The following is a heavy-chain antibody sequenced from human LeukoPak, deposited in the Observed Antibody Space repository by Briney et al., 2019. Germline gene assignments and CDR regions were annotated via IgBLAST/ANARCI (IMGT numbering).Heavy chain of an antibody. J-gene: IGHJ6*02. Sequence: GGFLRLSCAASGFSFSSYWMSWVRQAPGKGLEWVANIKQDGSEKYYVDSVKGRFTISRDNAKNSLYLQMNSLRAEDTAVYYCAREGYGDYYYYYGMDVWGQGTTVTVSS. CDR1: GFSFSSYW. CDR2: IKQDGSEK. D-gene: IGHD4-17*01. V-gene: IGHV3-7*01. CDR3: AREGYGDYYYYYGMDV.